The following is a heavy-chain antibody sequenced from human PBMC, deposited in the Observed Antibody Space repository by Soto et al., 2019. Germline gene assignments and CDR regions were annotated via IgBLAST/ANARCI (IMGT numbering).Heavy chain of an antibody. V-gene: IGHV1-18*01. J-gene: IGHJ5*02. CDR1: GYTFTSYG. CDR3: ARVDGDPGGTVVWFDP. D-gene: IGHD4-17*01. CDR2: ISAYNGNT. Sequence: QVQLVQSGAEVKKPGASVKVSCKASGYTFTSYGISWVRQAPGQVREWMGWISAYNGNTNYAQKLQGRVTRTTDTSTSTAYMELRSLRSDDTAVYYCARVDGDPGGTVVWFDPWGQGTLVTVSS.